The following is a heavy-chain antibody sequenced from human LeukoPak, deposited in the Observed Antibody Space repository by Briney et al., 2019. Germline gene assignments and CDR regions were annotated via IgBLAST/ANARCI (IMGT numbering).Heavy chain of an antibody. CDR3: ASTYYYGSGSYFSDYYYYMDV. J-gene: IGHJ6*03. CDR2: IIAILGIA. D-gene: IGHD3-10*01. Sequence: SVKVSCKASGGTFSSYTISWVRQAPGQGLEWMGRIIAILGIASYAQKFQGRVTIPADKSTSTAYMELSSLRSEDTAVYYCASTYYYGSGSYFSDYYYYMDVWGKGTTVTVSS. CDR1: GGTFSSYT. V-gene: IGHV1-69*02.